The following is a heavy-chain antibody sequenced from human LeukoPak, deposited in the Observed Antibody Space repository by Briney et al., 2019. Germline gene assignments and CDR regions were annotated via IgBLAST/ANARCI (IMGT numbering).Heavy chain of an antibody. J-gene: IGHJ4*02. CDR1: GFTFSSYE. D-gene: IGHD3-9*01. CDR2: ISSSGSTI. CDR3: AKWGDYDVLTGYYVSDY. Sequence: GGSLRLSCAASGFTFSSYEMNWVRQAPGKGLEWVSYISSSGSTIYYADSVKGRFTISRDNSKNTVFLQMNSLRAEDTAVYYCAKWGDYDVLTGYYVSDYWGQGTLVTVSS. V-gene: IGHV3-48*03.